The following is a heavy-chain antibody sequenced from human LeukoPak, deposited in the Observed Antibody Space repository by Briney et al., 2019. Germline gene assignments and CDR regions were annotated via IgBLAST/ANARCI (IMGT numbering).Heavy chain of an antibody. Sequence: ASVKVSCKASGYTFTSYSMHWVRQAPGQRLEWMGWINAGNGNTKFSQKFQGRVTMTRDTSTSTVYMELSSLRSEDTAVYYCARGRDAPDYWGQGTLVTVSS. V-gene: IGHV1-3*01. CDR3: ARGRDAPDY. CDR1: GYTFTSYS. CDR2: INAGNGNT. J-gene: IGHJ4*02. D-gene: IGHD5-24*01.